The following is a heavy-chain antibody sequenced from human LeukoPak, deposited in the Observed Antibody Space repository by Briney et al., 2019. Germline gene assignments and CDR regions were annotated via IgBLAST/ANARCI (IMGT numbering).Heavy chain of an antibody. CDR2: IKEDGGEI. D-gene: IGHD5-24*01. Sequence: GGSLRLSCAASGITFSRSWMSWVRQAPGKGLEWVAFIKEDGGEIFYVDSVKGRFTISRDDAENFLYLQMNSLRAEDTAVYYCARDRGGRSGLDVWGQGTLVIVSS. CDR3: ARDRGGRSGLDV. CDR1: GITFSRSW. J-gene: IGHJ4*02. V-gene: IGHV3-7*04.